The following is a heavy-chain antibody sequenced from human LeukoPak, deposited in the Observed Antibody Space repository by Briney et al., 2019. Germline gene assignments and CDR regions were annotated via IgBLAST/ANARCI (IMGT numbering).Heavy chain of an antibody. CDR1: GFTFDDYA. V-gene: IGHV3-9*01. CDR2: ISWNGGSI. D-gene: IGHD6-13*01. J-gene: IGHJ4*02. CDR3: AKDIGGAAAGTWDHPS. Sequence: GGSLRLSCAASGFTFDDYAMHWVRQAPGKGLEWVSGISWNGGSIGYADSVKGRFTISRDNAKNSLYLQMNSLRAEDTALYYCAKDIGGAAAGTWDHPSWGQGTLVTVSS.